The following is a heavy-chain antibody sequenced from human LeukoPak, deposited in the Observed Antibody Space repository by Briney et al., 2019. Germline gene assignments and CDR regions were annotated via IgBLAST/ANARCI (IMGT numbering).Heavy chain of an antibody. CDR2: IYHSGNT. D-gene: IGHD3-22*01. CDR3: AKTHSYYYDSSGWNNYFDP. V-gene: IGHV4-4*02. Sequence: SETLSLTCAVSGGSISSSNWWSWVRQPPGKGLEWIGEIYHSGNTNYNPSLKSRVTISVDKTKNQFSLKLSSVTAADTAVYYCAKTHSYYYDSSGWNNYFDPWGQGTLVTVSS. J-gene: IGHJ5*02. CDR1: GGSISSSNW.